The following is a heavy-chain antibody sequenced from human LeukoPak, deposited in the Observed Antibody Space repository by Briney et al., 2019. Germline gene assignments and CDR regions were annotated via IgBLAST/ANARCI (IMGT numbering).Heavy chain of an antibody. J-gene: IGHJ1*01. Sequence: GASVKVSCKAFGYTFTSYGISWVRQAPGQGLAGMGWISAYNGNTNYAQKLQGRVTMTTDTSTSTAYMELRSLRSDDTAVYYCARSDYGDYVAGEYFQHWGQGTLVTVSS. CDR3: ARSDYGDYVAGEYFQH. CDR2: ISAYNGNT. CDR1: GYTFTSYG. V-gene: IGHV1-18*01. D-gene: IGHD4-17*01.